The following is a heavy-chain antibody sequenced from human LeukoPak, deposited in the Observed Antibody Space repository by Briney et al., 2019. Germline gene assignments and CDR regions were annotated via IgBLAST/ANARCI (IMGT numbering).Heavy chain of an antibody. D-gene: IGHD5-12*01. CDR3: ARQWTSGNWYFDL. Sequence: SETLSLTCTVSGGSISSSSFYWGWIRQPPGKGLVWIGSISYSGSTYYNPSLKSRVTVSLDTSKSQFSLKLSSVTAADTAVYYCARQWTSGNWYFDLWGRGTLVTVSS. J-gene: IGHJ2*01. V-gene: IGHV4-39*01. CDR1: GGSISSSSFY. CDR2: ISYSGST.